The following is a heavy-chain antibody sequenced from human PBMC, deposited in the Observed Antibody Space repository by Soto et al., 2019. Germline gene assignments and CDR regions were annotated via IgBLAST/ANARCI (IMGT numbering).Heavy chain of an antibody. V-gene: IGHV1-69*13. J-gene: IGHJ5*01. CDR3: ARGSFIAAAGTPLHS. D-gene: IGHD6-13*01. CDR1: GGTFSSYA. CDR2: IIPIFGTA. Sequence: SVKVSCKAAGGTFSSYAISWVRQAPGQGLEWMGGIIPIFGTANYAQKFQGRVTITADESTSTAYMELSSLRSEDTAVYYCARGSFIAAAGTPLHSRGQGTLGNVS.